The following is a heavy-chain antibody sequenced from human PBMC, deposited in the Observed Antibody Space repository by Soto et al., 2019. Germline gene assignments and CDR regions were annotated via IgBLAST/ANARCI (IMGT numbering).Heavy chain of an antibody. CDR2: INHSGST. V-gene: IGHV4-34*01. Sequence: SETLSLTCAVYGGSFSGYYWSWIRQPPGKGLEWIGEINHSGSTNYNPSLKSRVTISVDTSKNQFSLKLSSVTAADTAVYYCARGLAPMVRGVMGYWGQGTLVTVSS. CDR3: ARGLAPMVRGVMGY. CDR1: GGSFSGYY. J-gene: IGHJ4*02. D-gene: IGHD3-10*01.